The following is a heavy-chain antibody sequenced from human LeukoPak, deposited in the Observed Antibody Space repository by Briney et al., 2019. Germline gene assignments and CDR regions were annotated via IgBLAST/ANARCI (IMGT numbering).Heavy chain of an antibody. V-gene: IGHV3-33*08. CDR1: GFTFSYYA. CDR3: ARAYYYDVSVTPDY. D-gene: IGHD3-22*01. Sequence: QPGGSLRLSCAASGFTFSYYAMSWVRQAPGKGLEWVAVRWYDGSNEHYADSVKGRFTISRDTSKNTLYLQMNSLRAEDTAVYYCARAYYYDVSVTPDYWGQGTLVTVSS. J-gene: IGHJ4*02. CDR2: RWYDGSNE.